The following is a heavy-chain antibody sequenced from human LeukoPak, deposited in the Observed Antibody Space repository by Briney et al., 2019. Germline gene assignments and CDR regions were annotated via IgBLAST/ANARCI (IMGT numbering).Heavy chain of an antibody. Sequence: SGGTLRLSCAASGFTFSSYGMSWVRQAPGKGLEWVSSISGSGGSTYYADSVKGRFTISRDNSKNTLWLQMNSLRGEDTAVYYCAKEYCGGDCSYMDVWGKGTTVTISS. J-gene: IGHJ6*03. CDR2: ISGSGGST. D-gene: IGHD2-21*01. V-gene: IGHV3-23*01. CDR3: AKEYCGGDCSYMDV. CDR1: GFTFSSYG.